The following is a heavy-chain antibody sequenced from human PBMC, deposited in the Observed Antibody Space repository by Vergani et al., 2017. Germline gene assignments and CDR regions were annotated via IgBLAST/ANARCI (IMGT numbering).Heavy chain of an antibody. D-gene: IGHD3-22*01. Sequence: QVQLVESGGGLVKPGGSLRLSCAASGFTFSDYYMSWIRQAPGKGLEWVSYISSSSSYTNYADSVKGRFTISRDNAKNLLYLQMNSLRAEDTAVYYCARSLYYYDSSGYYPFDYWGQGTLVTVSS. CDR1: GFTFSDYY. J-gene: IGHJ4*02. CDR2: ISSSSSYT. CDR3: ARSLYYYDSSGYYPFDY. V-gene: IGHV3-11*05.